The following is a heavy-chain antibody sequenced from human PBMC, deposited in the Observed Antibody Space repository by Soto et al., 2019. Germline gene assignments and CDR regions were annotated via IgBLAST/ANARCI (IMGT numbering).Heavy chain of an antibody. J-gene: IGHJ3*02. Sequence: VQLVESGGGLVQPGESLRLSCTASGLTFSISWMTWVRQAPGGGLEWVSNINPAGNVQHYADSVKERFTISRDNAKNSLFLQMSGLRVEDTAVYYCATANTPYALDMWDQGTMVTVSS. CDR1: GLTFSISW. CDR2: INPAGNVQ. V-gene: IGHV3-7*01. CDR3: ATANTPYALDM.